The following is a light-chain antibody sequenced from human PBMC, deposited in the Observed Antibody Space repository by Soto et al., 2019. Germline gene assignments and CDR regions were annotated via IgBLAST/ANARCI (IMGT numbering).Light chain of an antibody. CDR2: KAS. V-gene: IGKV1-5*03. CDR3: QQYNPSSRT. CDR1: QSISTW. J-gene: IGKJ1*01. Sequence: DIQMTQSPSTLSAFVGDRVTITFRASQSISTWLAWYQQKPGKVPKLLIFKASSLQSGVPSRFSGSGSGTDFTLTISSLQPDDFATYYCQQYNPSSRTFGQGTKVDIK.